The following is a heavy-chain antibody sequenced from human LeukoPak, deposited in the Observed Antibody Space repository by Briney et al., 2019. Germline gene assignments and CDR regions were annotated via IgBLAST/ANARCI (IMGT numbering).Heavy chain of an antibody. V-gene: IGHV3-30*02. D-gene: IGHD3-10*01. CDR1: GFSLSSSG. J-gene: IGHJ3*02. CDR3: ARDRPGSSDPLDAFDI. Sequence: GGSLRLSCAASGFSLSSSGMHWVCQAPGKGLEWVAFIRHDGSDKYYADSVKGRFTISRDNSKNTLYLQMNSLRAEDTAIYYCARDRPGSSDPLDAFDIWGQGTMVTVSS. CDR2: IRHDGSDK.